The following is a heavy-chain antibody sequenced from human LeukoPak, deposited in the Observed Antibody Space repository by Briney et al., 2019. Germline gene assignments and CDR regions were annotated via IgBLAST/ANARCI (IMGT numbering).Heavy chain of an antibody. CDR2: INPNSGGT. D-gene: IGHD5-24*01. CDR3: ARGASRDGYNAFDY. Sequence: ASVKVSCKASGYTFTGYYMHWVRQAPGQGLDWMGWINPNSGGTNYAQKFQGRVTMTRDTSISTAYMELSRLRSDDTAVYYCARGASRDGYNAFDYWGQGTLVTVSS. J-gene: IGHJ4*02. V-gene: IGHV1-2*02. CDR1: GYTFTGYY.